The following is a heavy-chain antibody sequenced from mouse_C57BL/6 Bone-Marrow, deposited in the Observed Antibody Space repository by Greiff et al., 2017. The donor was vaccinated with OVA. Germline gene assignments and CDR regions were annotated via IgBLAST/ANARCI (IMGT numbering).Heavy chain of an antibody. J-gene: IGHJ3*01. CDR3: AKRGKNDGYYEAWFAY. Sequence: QVQLQQSGAELARPGASVKLSCKASGYTFTSYGISWVKQRTGQGLEWIGEIYPRSGNTYYNEKFKGKATLTADKSSSTAYMELRSLTSEDSAVYFCAKRGKNDGYYEAWFAYWGQGTLVTVSA. V-gene: IGHV1-81*01. D-gene: IGHD2-3*01. CDR2: IYPRSGNT. CDR1: GYTFTSYG.